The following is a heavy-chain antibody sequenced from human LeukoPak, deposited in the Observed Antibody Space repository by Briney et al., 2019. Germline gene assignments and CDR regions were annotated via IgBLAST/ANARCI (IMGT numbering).Heavy chain of an antibody. CDR3: ASVDTAIWGVDY. Sequence: GGSLRLSCAASGFTVSSNYMSWDRQAPGKGLEWVSVIYSGGSTYYADSVKGRFTISRDNSKNTLYLQMNSLRAEDTAVYYCASVDTAIWGVDYWGQGTLVTVSS. J-gene: IGHJ4*02. D-gene: IGHD5-18*01. CDR1: GFTVSSNY. V-gene: IGHV3-53*01. CDR2: IYSGGST.